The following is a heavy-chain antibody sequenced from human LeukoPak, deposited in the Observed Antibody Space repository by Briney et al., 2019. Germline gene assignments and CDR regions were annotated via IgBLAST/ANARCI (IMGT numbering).Heavy chain of an antibody. V-gene: IGHV4-4*07. CDR2: IYTSGST. Sequence: SETLSLTCTVSGGSISSYYWSWIRQPAGKGLEWIGRIYTSGSTNYNPSLKSRVTMSVDTSKNQFSLKLSSVTAADTAVYYCARDQSSGIVGATILAYDAFDIWGQGTMVTVSS. J-gene: IGHJ3*02. CDR1: GGSISSYY. D-gene: IGHD1-26*01. CDR3: ARDQSSGIVGATILAYDAFDI.